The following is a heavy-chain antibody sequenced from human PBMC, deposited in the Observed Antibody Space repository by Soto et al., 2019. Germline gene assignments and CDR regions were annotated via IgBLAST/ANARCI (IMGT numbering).Heavy chain of an antibody. CDR2: FDPEDGET. Sequence: QVQVVQSGAEVKKPGASVKVSCKVSGHRLTELSMHWVRQAPGKGLEWMGGFDPEDGETIYAQKFQGRVTMTEDPSTATAYMELSSLRSEDTAVYYCAAGGTRWLHSPFDYWGQGTLVTVSS. V-gene: IGHV1-24*01. CDR1: GHRLTELS. D-gene: IGHD5-12*01. CDR3: AAGGTRWLHSPFDY. J-gene: IGHJ4*02.